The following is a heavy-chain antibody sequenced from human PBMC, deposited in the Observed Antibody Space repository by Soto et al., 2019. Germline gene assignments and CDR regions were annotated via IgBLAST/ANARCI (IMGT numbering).Heavy chain of an antibody. Sequence: SETLSLTCAVYGGSFSGYYWSWIRQPPGKGLEWIGEINHSGSTNYNPSLKSRVTISVDTSKNQFSLKLSSVTAADTAVYYCARSGDYGGNYYYGMDVWGQGTTVTVSS. CDR2: INHSGST. CDR3: ARSGDYGGNYYYGMDV. CDR1: GGSFSGYY. J-gene: IGHJ6*02. V-gene: IGHV4-34*01. D-gene: IGHD4-17*01.